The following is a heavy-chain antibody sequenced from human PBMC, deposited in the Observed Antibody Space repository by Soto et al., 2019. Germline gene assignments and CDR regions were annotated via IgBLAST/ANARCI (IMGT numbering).Heavy chain of an antibody. J-gene: IGHJ6*02. CDR2: TYQSGSA. CDR1: GGSITSGGYS. V-gene: IGHV4-30-2*06. Sequence: QLQLQESGSGLVKPSQTLSLTSTVSGGSITSGGYSWTWIRQSPGKGLEWIGYTYQSGSAYYNPSLTSRVTISVDRSKNQFSLNLTSVTAADTAVYYCARDYYGMDVWGQGTTVTVSS. CDR3: ARDYYGMDV.